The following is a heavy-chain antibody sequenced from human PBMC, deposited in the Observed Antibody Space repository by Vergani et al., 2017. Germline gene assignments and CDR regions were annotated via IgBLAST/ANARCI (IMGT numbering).Heavy chain of an antibody. J-gene: IGHJ6*03. V-gene: IGHV3-23*01. D-gene: IGHD2-2*01. CDR1: GFTFSSYA. Sequence: EVQLLESGGGLVQPGGSLRLSCAASGFTFSSYAMSWVRQAPGKGLEWVSAISGSGGSTYYADSVEGRFTVYRDNSKNTLYLQMNSLRAEDTAVYYCAKLSEPYPPANYYMDVWGKGTTVTVSS. CDR3: AKLSEPYPPANYYMDV. CDR2: ISGSGGST.